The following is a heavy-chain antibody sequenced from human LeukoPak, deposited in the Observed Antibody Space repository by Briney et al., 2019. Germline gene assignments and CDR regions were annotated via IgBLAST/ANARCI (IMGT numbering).Heavy chain of an antibody. CDR2: INHSGST. J-gene: IGHJ5*02. D-gene: IGHD3-3*01. CDR3: ARGQYDFWSGYSRGDWFDP. V-gene: IGHV4-34*01. CDR1: GGSFSGYY. Sequence: SETLSLTCAVYGGSFSGYYWGWIRQPPGKGLEWIGEINHSGSTNYNPSLKSRVTISVDTSKNQFSLKLSSVTAADTAVYYCARGQYDFWSGYSRGDWFDPWGQGTLVTVSS.